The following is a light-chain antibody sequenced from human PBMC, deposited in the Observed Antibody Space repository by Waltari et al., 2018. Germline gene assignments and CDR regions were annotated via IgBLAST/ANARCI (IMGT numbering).Light chain of an antibody. CDR3: YSYAGSNNYV. J-gene: IGLJ1*01. Sequence: QSALTQPPSASGSPGQSVPISCTGTSSVVGDYNYVSWYQQHPGKAPKLMIYEVTKRPSGVPDRFSGSKSGNTASLTVSGLQAEDEADYYCYSYAGSNNYVFGTGTKVTVL. CDR1: SSVVGDYNY. CDR2: EVT. V-gene: IGLV2-8*01.